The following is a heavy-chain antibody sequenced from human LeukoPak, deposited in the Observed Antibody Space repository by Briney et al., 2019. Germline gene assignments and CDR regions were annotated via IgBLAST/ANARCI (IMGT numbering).Heavy chain of an antibody. V-gene: IGHV3-30-3*01. CDR3: ARDFSRGRDCEFFGMDV. CDR2: ISYDGSNK. CDR1: GLSFRSYA. D-gene: IGHD2-21*02. J-gene: IGHJ6*02. Sequence: LRGGSLTLPCALSGLSFRSYATHGVRHAPGKGRGWVAVISYDGSNKFYADSVKGRYTISRQNSKNTLYLQLNSQRPEHRAVYYCARDFSRGRDCEFFGMDVWGEGPTVSV.